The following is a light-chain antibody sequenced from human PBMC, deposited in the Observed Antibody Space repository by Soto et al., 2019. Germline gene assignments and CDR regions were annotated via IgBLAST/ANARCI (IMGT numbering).Light chain of an antibody. CDR1: QSLAYSDGNTY. J-gene: IGKJ2*01. CDR2: KVS. CDR3: MQGTLWPPYT. Sequence: DVVMTQSPLSLPVTLGQPASISCRSSQSLAYSDGNTYLNWFQQRPGQSPRRLIYKVSNRDSGVPDRFSGSGSDTDFTLKISRVEAEDVGVYYCMQGTLWPPYTFGQGTKLEIK. V-gene: IGKV2-30*01.